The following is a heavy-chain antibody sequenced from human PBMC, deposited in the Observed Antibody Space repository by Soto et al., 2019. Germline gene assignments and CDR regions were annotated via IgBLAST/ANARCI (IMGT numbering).Heavy chain of an antibody. CDR1: GFTFSSYA. Sequence: EVQLLESGGGLVQPGGYLRLSCAASGFTFSSYAMSWVRQAPGKGLEWVSAISGSGGSTYYADSVKGRFTISRDNSKNTLYLQMNSLRAEDTAVYYCAKDLEPYDAFDIWGQGTMVTVSS. J-gene: IGHJ3*02. CDR2: ISGSGGST. CDR3: AKDLEPYDAFDI. V-gene: IGHV3-23*01.